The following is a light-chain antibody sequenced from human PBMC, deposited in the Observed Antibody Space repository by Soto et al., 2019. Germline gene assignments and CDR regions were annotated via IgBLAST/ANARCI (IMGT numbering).Light chain of an antibody. CDR1: QGISNY. J-gene: IGKJ1*01. Sequence: DIQLTQSPSSLSASVGDRATITCRASQGISNYLAWYQQEPGKAPKLLIYAASTLHPGIPSRFSVSGSGTDINLTISSLQPEDVASYDCQRHNSSSWTFGQGTKVEIK. V-gene: IGKV1-27*01. CDR2: AAS. CDR3: QRHNSSSWT.